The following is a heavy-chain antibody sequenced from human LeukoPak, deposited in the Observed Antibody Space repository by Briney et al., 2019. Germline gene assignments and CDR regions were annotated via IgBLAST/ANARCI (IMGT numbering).Heavy chain of an antibody. D-gene: IGHD2-15*01. CDR2: ISYDGSNK. J-gene: IGHJ4*02. Sequence: GGSLRLSCAASGFTFSSYGMHWVRQAPGKGLEWVAVISYDGSNKYYADSVKGRFTISRDNSKHTLYLQMNSLRAEDTAVYYCARADIFDFWGQGSLVTVSS. CDR3: ARADIFDF. V-gene: IGHV3-30*03. CDR1: GFTFSSYG.